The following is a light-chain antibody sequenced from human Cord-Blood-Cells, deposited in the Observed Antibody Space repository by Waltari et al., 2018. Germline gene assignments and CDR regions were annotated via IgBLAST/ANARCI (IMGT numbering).Light chain of an antibody. V-gene: IGKV1-12*01. Sequence: DIQMTQSPSSVSASVGERVTITCRASQGISSWLAWYQQKPGNAPKLLIYAASSLQSGVPSRFGGSGAGTGFTRTISSLQPEDCATYYCQQANSFPFTFGGGTKVEIK. CDR2: AAS. CDR3: QQANSFPFT. CDR1: QGISSW. J-gene: IGKJ4*01.